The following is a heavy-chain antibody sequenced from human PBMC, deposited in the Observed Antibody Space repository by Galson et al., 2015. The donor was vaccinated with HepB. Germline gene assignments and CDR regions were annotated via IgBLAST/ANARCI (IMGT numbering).Heavy chain of an antibody. J-gene: IGHJ4*02. CDR1: GFTFSSYG. V-gene: IGHV3-30*02. CDR3: AKPRGAAAGILPCGY. Sequence: SLRFSCAASGFTFSSYGMHWVRQAPGKGLEWVAFIRYDGSNKYYADSVKGRFTISRDNSKNTLYLQMNSLRAEDTAVYYCAKPRGAAAGILPCGYWGQGTLVTVSS. D-gene: IGHD6-13*01. CDR2: IRYDGSNK.